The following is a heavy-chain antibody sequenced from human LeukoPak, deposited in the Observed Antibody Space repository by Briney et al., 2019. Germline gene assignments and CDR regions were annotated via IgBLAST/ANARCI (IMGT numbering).Heavy chain of an antibody. D-gene: IGHD3-10*01. CDR1: GVSISSGSNY. CDR3: ARSDGYGLVGI. J-gene: IGHJ3*02. CDR2: IYSSGST. V-gene: IGHV4-39*07. Sequence: SETLSLTCRVSGVSISSGSNYWGSIRQPPGKTLEWIGSIYSSGSTYYNSSLKSRVIILIDTAKNHFSLNLSSVTAADTAVYYCARSDGYGLVGIWGQGTMVTVSS.